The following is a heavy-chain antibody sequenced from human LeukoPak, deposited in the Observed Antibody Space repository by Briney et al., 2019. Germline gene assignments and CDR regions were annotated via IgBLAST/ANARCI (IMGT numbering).Heavy chain of an antibody. CDR1: GFTFSSYA. V-gene: IGHV3-48*03. D-gene: IGHD3-9*01. CDR2: ISSSGSTI. J-gene: IGHJ6*02. Sequence: GGSLRLSCAASGFTFSSYAMSWVRQAPGKGLEWVSYISSSGSTIYYADSVKGRFTISRDNAKNSLYLQMNSLRAEDTAVYYCARVDGGYFDWPYYYYYYYGMDVWGQGTTVTVSS. CDR3: ARVDGGYFDWPYYYYYYYGMDV.